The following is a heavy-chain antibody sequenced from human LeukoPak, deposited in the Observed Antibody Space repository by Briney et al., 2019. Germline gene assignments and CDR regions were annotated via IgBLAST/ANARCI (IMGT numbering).Heavy chain of an antibody. CDR3: ARDLCHGGSCFHFDS. CDR1: GYTFTDYY. CDR2: INHDSGAT. D-gene: IGHD2-15*01. V-gene: IGHV1-2*02. J-gene: IGHJ4*02. Sequence: ASVKVSCKASGYTFTDYYVHWVRQAPGQGLEWLGWINHDSGATNFAQRFQGRVTMTRDTSVNTAHMELNNLRSDDTAVYYCARDLCHGGSCFHFDSWGQGTLVTVSS.